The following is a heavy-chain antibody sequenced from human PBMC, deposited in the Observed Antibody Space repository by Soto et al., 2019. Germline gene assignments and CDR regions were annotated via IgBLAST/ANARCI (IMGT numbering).Heavy chain of an antibody. CDR1: VGSIISGDNS. J-gene: IGHJ5*02. V-gene: IGHV4-30-4*01. CDR3: ARASTGELWVYANWFDP. D-gene: IGHD3-16*01. Sequence: QVHRQGSAPGLLKPSQTLSLTCTVSVGSIISGDNSWIWIRQPPGKGLEWIGFIYYSGGTYYKPSLKSRVTISVDTSKNKFSLNLSSVTAADTAVYYCARASTGELWVYANWFDPWGPGTLVTVSS. CDR2: IYYSGGT.